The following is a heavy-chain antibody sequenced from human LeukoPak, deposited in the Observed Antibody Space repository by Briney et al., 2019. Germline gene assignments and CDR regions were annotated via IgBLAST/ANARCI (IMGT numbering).Heavy chain of an antibody. CDR2: ISSSGSTI. D-gene: IGHD1-26*01. V-gene: IGHV3-48*03. J-gene: IGHJ6*03. Sequence: LGGSLRLSCAASGFTFSSYEMNWVRQAPGKGLEWVSYISSSGSTIYYADSVKGRFTISRDNAKNSLYLQMNSLRAEDTAVYYCARDAYSGGYYYYMDVWGKGTTVTVSS. CDR1: GFTFSSYE. CDR3: ARDAYSGGYYYYMDV.